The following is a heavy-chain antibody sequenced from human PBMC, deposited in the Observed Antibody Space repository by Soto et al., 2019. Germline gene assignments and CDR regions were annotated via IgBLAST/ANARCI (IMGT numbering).Heavy chain of an antibody. CDR1: GFIFNNYA. V-gene: IGHV3-30-3*01. CDR3: AREVVDWQYFDY. Sequence: QVQLVESGGGVVQPGTSLRLSCVTSGFIFNNYALYWVRQAPGKGLEWVASISVDGTKENYADSVKGRCSISRDKAKNTLYREMNSLRGEDTAVYYGAREVVDWQYFDYWGQGTLVTVSS. D-gene: IGHD2-15*01. CDR2: ISVDGTKE. J-gene: IGHJ4*02.